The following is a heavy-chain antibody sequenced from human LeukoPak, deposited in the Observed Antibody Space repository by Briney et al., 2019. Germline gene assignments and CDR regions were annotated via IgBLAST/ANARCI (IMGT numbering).Heavy chain of an antibody. J-gene: IGHJ4*02. V-gene: IGHV3-43*01. Sequence: PGGSLRLSCVASGFTFEDYTMHWVRQAPGGTLEWVSLVNWHGTAYYTDSVKGRFTISRDNSKNSLFLQMENLRSEDTAFYYCVKDLSYESSGSVLEYWGQGTLVTVSS. CDR2: VNWHGTA. D-gene: IGHD3-22*01. CDR3: VKDLSYESSGSVLEY. CDR1: GFTFEDYT.